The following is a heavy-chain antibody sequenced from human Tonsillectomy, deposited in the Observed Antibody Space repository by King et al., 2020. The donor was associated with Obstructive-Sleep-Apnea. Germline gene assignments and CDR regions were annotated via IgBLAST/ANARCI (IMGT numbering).Heavy chain of an antibody. CDR1: GFTFNSYG. CDR2: IWYDGSNK. Sequence: VQLVESGGGVVQPGRSLRLSCAASGFTFNSYGMNWVRQAPGKGLEWVAVIWYDGSNKYYADSVKGRFTISRDNSKNTLFLQMNSLRAEDTAVYYCAKGGGESLYYYYSGMDVWGQGTTVTVSS. J-gene: IGHJ6*02. D-gene: IGHD3-10*01. V-gene: IGHV3-33*06. CDR3: AKGGGESLYYYYSGMDV.